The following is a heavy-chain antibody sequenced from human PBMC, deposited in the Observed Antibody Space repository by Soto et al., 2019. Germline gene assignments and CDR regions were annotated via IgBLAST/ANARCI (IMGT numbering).Heavy chain of an antibody. CDR1: GYTFTGYY. V-gene: IGHV1-2*02. D-gene: IGHD2-2*01. CDR3: ARARVCSSTSCPAGAYGFEP. CDR2: INPNSGGT. J-gene: IGHJ5*02. Sequence: ASVKVSCKASGYTFTGYYMHWVRQAPGQGLEWMGWINPNSGGTNYAQKFQGRVTMTRDTSISTAYMELSRLRSDDTAVYYCARARVCSSTSCPAGAYGFEPWGQGTLVTV.